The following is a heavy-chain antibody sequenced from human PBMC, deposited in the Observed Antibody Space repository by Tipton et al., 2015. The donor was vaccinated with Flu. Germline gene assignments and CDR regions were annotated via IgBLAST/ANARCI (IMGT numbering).Heavy chain of an antibody. D-gene: IGHD1-26*01. CDR3: ARDAPVGAPQG. CDR1: GFTFSSYS. J-gene: IGHJ4*02. V-gene: IGHV3-48*01. Sequence: SLRLSCAASGFTFSSYSMNWVRQAPGKGLEWVSYISSSSSTIYYADSVKGRFTISRDNAKNSLYLQMNSLRAEDTAVYYCARDAPVGAPQGWGQGTLVTVSS. CDR2: ISSSSSTI.